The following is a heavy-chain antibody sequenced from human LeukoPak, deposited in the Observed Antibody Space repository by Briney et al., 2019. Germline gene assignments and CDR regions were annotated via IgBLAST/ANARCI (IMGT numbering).Heavy chain of an antibody. J-gene: IGHJ6*03. D-gene: IGHD1-14*01. CDR3: ARARESGAGYYYYMDV. CDR1: GYSISSGYY. V-gene: IGHV4-38-2*02. Sequence: PSETLSLTCTVSGYSISSGYYWGWIRQPPGKGLEWIGSIYHSGSTYYNPSLKSRVTISVDTSKNQFSLKLSSVTAADTAVYYCARARESGAGYYYYMDVWGKGTTVTVSS. CDR2: IYHSGST.